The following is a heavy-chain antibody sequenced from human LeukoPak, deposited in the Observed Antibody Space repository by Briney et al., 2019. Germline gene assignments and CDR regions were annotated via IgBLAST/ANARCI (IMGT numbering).Heavy chain of an antibody. CDR3: AKDLNGYSSG. CDR2: ISYDGSNK. V-gene: IGHV3-30*18. CDR1: GFTFSSDG. Sequence: PGGSLRLSCAASGFTFSSDGMHWVRQAPGKGLEWVAVISYDGSNKYYADSVKGRFTISRDNSKNTLYLQMNSLRAEDTAVYYCAKDLNGYSSGWGQGTLVTVSS. D-gene: IGHD6-19*01. J-gene: IGHJ4*02.